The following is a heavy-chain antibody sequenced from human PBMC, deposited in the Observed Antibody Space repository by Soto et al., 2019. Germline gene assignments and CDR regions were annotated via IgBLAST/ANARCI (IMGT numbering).Heavy chain of an antibody. D-gene: IGHD3-22*01. CDR2: IYYSGST. V-gene: IGHV4-39*01. J-gene: IGHJ4*02. Sequence: QLQLQESGPGLVKPSETLSLTCTVSGGSISSSSYYWGWIRQPPGKGLEWIGSIYYSGSTYYKPSLKSRLTISVDTSKHQFPRKLSSVTAADTAVYYCARYNLLGKNYDSSGLDDYWGQGTLVTVSS. CDR3: ARYNLLGKNYDSSGLDDY. CDR1: GGSISSSSYY.